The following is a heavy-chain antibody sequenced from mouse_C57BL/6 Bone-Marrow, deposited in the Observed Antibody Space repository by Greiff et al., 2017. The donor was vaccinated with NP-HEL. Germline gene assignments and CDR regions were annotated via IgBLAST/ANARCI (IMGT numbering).Heavy chain of an antibody. V-gene: IGHV1-82*01. CDR1: GYAFSSSW. CDR3: ARDTTVVATPYFDY. J-gene: IGHJ2*01. CDR2: IYPGDGDT. D-gene: IGHD1-1*01. Sequence: VQLQQSGPELVKPGASVKISCKASGYAFSSSWMNWVKQRPGKGLEWIGRIYPGDGDTNYNGKFKGKATLTADKSSSTAYMQLSSLTSEDSAVYFCARDTTVVATPYFDYWGQGTTLTVSS.